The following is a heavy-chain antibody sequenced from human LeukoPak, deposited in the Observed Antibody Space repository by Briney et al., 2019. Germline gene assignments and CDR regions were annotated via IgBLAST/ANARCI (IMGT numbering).Heavy chain of an antibody. CDR3: ARDRSPITRDAFDI. J-gene: IGHJ3*02. V-gene: IGHV3-21*01. CDR2: ISSSSSYI. D-gene: IGHD3-16*01. Sequence: GGSLRLSCVASGVTLSNYAMSWARQAPGKGLEWVSSISSSSSYIYYADSVKGRFTISRDNAKNSLYLQMNSLRAEDTAVYYCARDRSPITRDAFDIWGQGTMVTVSS. CDR1: GVTLSNYA.